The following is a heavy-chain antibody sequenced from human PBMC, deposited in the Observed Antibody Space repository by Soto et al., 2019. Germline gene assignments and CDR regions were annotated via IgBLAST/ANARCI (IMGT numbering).Heavy chain of an antibody. V-gene: IGHV6-1*01. D-gene: IGHD6-13*01. CDR2: TYYRSKWYN. CDR1: GDSVSSNSAA. J-gene: IGHJ5*02. Sequence: ISGDSVSSNSAAWNWIRQSPSRGLEWLGRTYYRSKWYNDYAVSVKSRITINPDTSKNQFSLQLNSVTPEDTAVYYCARDVIAAAGTLVVWFDPWGQGTLVTVSS. CDR3: ARDVIAAAGTLVVWFDP.